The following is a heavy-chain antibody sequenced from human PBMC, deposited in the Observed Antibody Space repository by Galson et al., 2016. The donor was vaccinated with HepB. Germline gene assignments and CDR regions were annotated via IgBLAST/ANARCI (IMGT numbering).Heavy chain of an antibody. J-gene: IGHJ4*02. Sequence: LTLTCTSSGFTFSSYAINWVRQAPGKGLEWVSVISGSGGNTYYADSVKGRFIISRDNSKNTLYLQMDSLRAEDTAVYYCAKAQSSGWYDFDYWGQGTLVTVSS. CDR3: AKAQSSGWYDFDY. CDR1: GFTFSSYA. D-gene: IGHD6-19*01. V-gene: IGHV3-23*01. CDR2: ISGSGGNT.